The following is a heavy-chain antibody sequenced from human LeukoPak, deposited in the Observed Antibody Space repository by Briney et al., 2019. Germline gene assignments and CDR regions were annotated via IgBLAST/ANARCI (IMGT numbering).Heavy chain of an antibody. Sequence: GGSLRLSCAASGFTFSSYGMHWVRQAPGKGLEWVAVIWYDGSNKYYADSVKGRFTISRDNSKNTLYLQMNSLRAEDTAVYYCANARVPAAIRGCYWFDPWGQGTLVTVSS. CDR1: GFTFSSYG. CDR2: IWYDGSNK. V-gene: IGHV3-33*06. D-gene: IGHD2-2*01. CDR3: ANARVPAAIRGCYWFDP. J-gene: IGHJ5*02.